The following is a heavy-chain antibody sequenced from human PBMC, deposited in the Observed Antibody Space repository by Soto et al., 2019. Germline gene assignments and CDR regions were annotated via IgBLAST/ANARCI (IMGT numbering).Heavy chain of an antibody. CDR2: IWYDGSNK. CDR1: GFTFSSYG. V-gene: IGHV3-33*01. D-gene: IGHD6-19*01. J-gene: IGHJ4*02. CDR3: ARGGWYIGGGFDY. Sequence: QVQLVESGGGVVQPGRSLRLSCAASGFTFSSYGMHWVRQAPGKGLEWVAVIWYDGSNKYYADSVKGRFTISRDNSKNTLYLQMNSLRAEDTAVYYCARGGWYIGGGFDYWGQGTLVTVSS.